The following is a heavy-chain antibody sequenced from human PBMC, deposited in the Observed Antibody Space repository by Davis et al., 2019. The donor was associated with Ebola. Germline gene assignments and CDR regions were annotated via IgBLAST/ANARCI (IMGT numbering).Heavy chain of an antibody. CDR3: ARGQGRGYSYGYYYYYGMDV. CDR1: GDSISSSGYY. D-gene: IGHD5-18*01. Sequence: SETLSLTCSVSGDSISSSGYYWGWIRQPPGKGLEWIGEITHSGSTNYNPSLKSRVTISVDTSKNQFSLKLSSVTAADTAVYYCARGQGRGYSYGYYYYYGMDVWGQGTTVTVSS. CDR2: ITHSGST. J-gene: IGHJ6*02. V-gene: IGHV4-39*07.